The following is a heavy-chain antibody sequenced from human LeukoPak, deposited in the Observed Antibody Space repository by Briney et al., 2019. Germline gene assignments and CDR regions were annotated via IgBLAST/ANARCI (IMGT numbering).Heavy chain of an antibody. D-gene: IGHD1-26*01. V-gene: IGHV3-66*02. J-gene: IGHJ4*02. CDR3: ASARRGVGATI. Sequence: GGSLRLSCAASGFTVSSNYMSWVRQAPGKGLEGVSVIYSGGSTYYTDSVKGRFTISRDNSKNTLYLQMNSLRAEDTAVYYCASARRGVGATIWGQGTLVTVSS. CDR2: IYSGGST. CDR1: GFTVSSNY.